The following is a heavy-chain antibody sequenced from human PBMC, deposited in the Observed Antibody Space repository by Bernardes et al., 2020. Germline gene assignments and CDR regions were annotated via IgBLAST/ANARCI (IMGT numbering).Heavy chain of an antibody. CDR1: GYTFTSYG. V-gene: IGHV1-18*01. CDR3: ATEYYGSGSYPFDY. Sequence: ASVKVSCKASGYTFTSYGISWVRQAPGQGLEWMGWISAYNGNTNYAQKLQGRVTMTTDTSTSTAYMELRSLRSDDTAVYYCATEYYGSGSYPFDYWGQGTLVNVSS. D-gene: IGHD3-10*01. J-gene: IGHJ4*02. CDR2: ISAYNGNT.